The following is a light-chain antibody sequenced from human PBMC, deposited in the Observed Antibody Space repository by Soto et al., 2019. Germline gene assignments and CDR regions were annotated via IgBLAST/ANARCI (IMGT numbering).Light chain of an antibody. Sequence: VLTQPPSTSGTPGQRVTISCSGSSSNIGSNTVNWYQHLPGTAPKLLIYSNNQRPSGVPERFSGSKSGTSASLAVSGLQSEDEADYYCAAWDDSLNGYVFGTGTKVTVL. CDR1: SSNIGSNT. CDR2: SNN. J-gene: IGLJ1*01. CDR3: AAWDDSLNGYV. V-gene: IGLV1-44*01.